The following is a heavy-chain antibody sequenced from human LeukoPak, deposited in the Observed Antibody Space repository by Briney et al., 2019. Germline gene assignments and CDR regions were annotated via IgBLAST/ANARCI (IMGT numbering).Heavy chain of an antibody. CDR3: ARGETSIYYYYMDV. J-gene: IGHJ6*03. CDR2: ISAYNGNT. Sequence: ASVKVSCKASGYTFTSYGIYWVRQAPGQGLEWMGWISAYNGNTNYAQKLQGRVTMTTDTSTSTAYMELRSLRSDGTAVYYCARGETSIYYYYMDVWGKGTTVTVSS. D-gene: IGHD2/OR15-2a*01. CDR1: GYTFTSYG. V-gene: IGHV1-18*01.